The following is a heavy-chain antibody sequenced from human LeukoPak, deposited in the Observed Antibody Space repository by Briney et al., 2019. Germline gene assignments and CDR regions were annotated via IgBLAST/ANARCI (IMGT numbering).Heavy chain of an antibody. D-gene: IGHD5-12*01. CDR1: GYTFTSSD. Sequence: ASVKVSCKASGYTFTSSDFTWVRQAPGQGLEWMGWISVYNGNTNYAQKFQGRVTMTTDTSTSTVYMELRSLRSGDTAVYYCASTRGYGGYDIDYWGQGTLVTVSS. J-gene: IGHJ4*02. CDR2: ISVYNGNT. CDR3: ASTRGYGGYDIDY. V-gene: IGHV1-18*01.